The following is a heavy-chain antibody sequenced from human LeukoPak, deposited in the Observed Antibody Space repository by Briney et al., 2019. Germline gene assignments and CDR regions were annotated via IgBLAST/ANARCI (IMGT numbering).Heavy chain of an antibody. D-gene: IGHD3-3*01. Sequence: GGSLRLSCAASGFTFSSYGMHWVRQAPGKGLEWVAVISYDGSNKYYADSVKGRFTISRDNSKNTLYLQMNSLRAEDTAVYYCAKDRHRRLRFLEWLPHNYLDYWGQGTLVTVSS. CDR1: GFTFSSYG. CDR2: ISYDGSNK. CDR3: AKDRHRRLRFLEWLPHNYLDY. J-gene: IGHJ4*02. V-gene: IGHV3-30*18.